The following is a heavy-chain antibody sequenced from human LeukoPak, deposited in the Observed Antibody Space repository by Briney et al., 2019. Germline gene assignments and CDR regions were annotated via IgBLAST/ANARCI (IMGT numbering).Heavy chain of an antibody. Sequence: ASVKVSCKASGYTFTSYYMHWVRQAPGQGLEWMGIINPSGGSTSYAQKFQGRVTMTRDMSTSTVYMELSSLRAEDTAVYYCARCGLSDVLWFGARRGEGYYYMDVWGKGTTVTISS. V-gene: IGHV1-46*01. CDR3: ARCGLSDVLWFGARRGEGYYYMDV. CDR2: INPSGGST. CDR1: GYTFTSYY. D-gene: IGHD3-10*01. J-gene: IGHJ6*03.